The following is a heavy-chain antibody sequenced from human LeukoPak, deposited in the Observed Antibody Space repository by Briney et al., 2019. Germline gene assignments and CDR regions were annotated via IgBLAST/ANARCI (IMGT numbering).Heavy chain of an antibody. J-gene: IGHJ5*02. CDR1: GGTFSSYA. V-gene: IGHV1-69*06. CDR2: IISIFGTA. Sequence: SVKVSCKASGGTFSSYAISWVRQAPGQGLEWMGGIISIFGTANYAQKFQGRVTITADKPASTAYMELSSLRSEDTAVYYCADQAAAGTCPWFDPWGQGTLVTVSS. D-gene: IGHD6-13*01. CDR3: ADQAAAGTCPWFDP.